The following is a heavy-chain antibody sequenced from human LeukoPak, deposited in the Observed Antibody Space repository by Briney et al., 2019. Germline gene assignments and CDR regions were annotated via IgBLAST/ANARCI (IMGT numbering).Heavy chain of an antibody. CDR1: GYTFNSYY. D-gene: IGHD3-22*01. V-gene: IGHV1-46*02. CDR3: ARENPPRYCDSSGYPPDY. Sequence: ASVKVSCKASGYTFNSYYIHWVRQAPGQGLEWMGIINPSGYSTSYAQKFQGRVTMTRDTSTSTVYMELSSLRSEDTAFYYCARENPPRYCDSSGYPPDYWGQGTLVTVSS. CDR2: INPSGYST. J-gene: IGHJ4*02.